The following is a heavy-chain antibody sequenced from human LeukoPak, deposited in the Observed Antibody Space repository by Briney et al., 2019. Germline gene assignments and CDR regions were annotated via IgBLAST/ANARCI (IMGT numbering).Heavy chain of an antibody. CDR3: ARHPGGAATDY. Sequence: SETLSLTCTVSGGSISSSNYFWGWIRQPPGKGLKWIGTVYYRGSTYYNPSLKSRVTISVDTSKNQFSLKLSSVTAADTAVYYCARHPGGAATDYWGQGTLVTVSS. V-gene: IGHV4-39*01. CDR2: VYYRGST. CDR1: GGSISSSNYF. J-gene: IGHJ4*02. D-gene: IGHD3-16*01.